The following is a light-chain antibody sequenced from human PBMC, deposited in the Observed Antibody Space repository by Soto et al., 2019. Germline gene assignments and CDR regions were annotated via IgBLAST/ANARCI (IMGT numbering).Light chain of an antibody. CDR2: GNS. Sequence: QSVLTQPPSVSGAPGQRVTISCTGSSSNIGAGYDVHWYQQLPGTAPKLLIYGNSNRPSGVPDRFSGSKSGTSASLAITGLXXEXXXXXYCQSYDSSLSAYVVFGGGTKLTVL. CDR3: QSYDSSLSAYVV. J-gene: IGLJ2*01. CDR1: SSNIGAGYD. V-gene: IGLV1-40*01.